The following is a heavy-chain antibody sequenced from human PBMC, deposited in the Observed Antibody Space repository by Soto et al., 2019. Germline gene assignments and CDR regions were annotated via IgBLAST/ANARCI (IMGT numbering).Heavy chain of an antibody. V-gene: IGHV3-23*01. CDR3: AKDQTDLTLFDY. D-gene: IGHD3-9*01. CDR1: GFSFSSLA. Sequence: EVQLLESGGGFVQPGGSLRHSCAASGFSFSSLAMSWVRQAPGKGLEWVSSITGRGVDTLYADSVKGRFTISRDNSRKKQYLQSNILRAETKAVSYCAKDQTDLTLFDYWGQGTLVTVTS. CDR2: ITGRGVDT. J-gene: IGHJ4*02.